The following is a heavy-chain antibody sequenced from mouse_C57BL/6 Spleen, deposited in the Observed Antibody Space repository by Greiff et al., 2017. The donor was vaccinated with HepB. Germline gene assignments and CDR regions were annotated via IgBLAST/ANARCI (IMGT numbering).Heavy chain of an antibody. D-gene: IGHD1-1*01. CDR2: INYDGSST. Sequence: EVQRVESEGGLVQPGSSMKLSCTASGFTFSDYYMAWVRQVPEKGLEWVANINYDGSSTYYLDSLKSRFIISRDNAKNILYLQMSSLKSEDTATYYCARGDYSYGSSYWFAYWGQGTLVTVSA. CDR1: GFTFSDYY. CDR3: ARGDYSYGSSYWFAY. V-gene: IGHV5-16*01. J-gene: IGHJ3*01.